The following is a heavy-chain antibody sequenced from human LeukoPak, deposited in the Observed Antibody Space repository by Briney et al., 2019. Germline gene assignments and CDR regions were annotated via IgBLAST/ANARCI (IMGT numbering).Heavy chain of an antibody. CDR3: ARAPYYYYMDV. CDR2: IHYNGGT. Sequence: SETLCLTCTVSGASISNYYWSWIRQPPGQGLEWIGYIHYNGGTNYNPSLTSRVTVSLDTSKNQFSLSLSSVSAADTATYYCARAPYYYYMDVWGKATRVTVSS. J-gene: IGHJ6*03. CDR1: GASISNYY. V-gene: IGHV4-59*01.